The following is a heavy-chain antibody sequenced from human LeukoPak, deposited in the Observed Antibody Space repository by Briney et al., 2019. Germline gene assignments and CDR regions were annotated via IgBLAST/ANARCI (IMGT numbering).Heavy chain of an antibody. CDR2: IYASGST. J-gene: IGHJ5*02. V-gene: IGHV4-38-2*02. D-gene: IGHD6-13*01. CDR1: DYSISSGHY. CDR3: ARHVRKRGIAAAGSPGWFDP. Sequence: SETLSLTCTVSDYSISSGHYWGWIRQPAGKGLEWIGRIYASGSTNYNPSLKSRVTMSVDTSKNQFSLKLSSVTAADTAVYYCARHVRKRGIAAAGSPGWFDPWGQGTLVTVSS.